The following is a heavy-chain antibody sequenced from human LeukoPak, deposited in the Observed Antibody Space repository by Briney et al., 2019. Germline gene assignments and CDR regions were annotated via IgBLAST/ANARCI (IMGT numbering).Heavy chain of an antibody. D-gene: IGHD6-6*01. Sequence: PGRSLRLSCAASGFSLSRYNMNWVRQAPGKGLEWVSYISSSSSYIYYADSVKGRFTISRDNAKNSLYLQMNSLRAEDTAVYYCAKVLEQLVPDYWGQGTLVTVSS. CDR3: AKVLEQLVPDY. CDR1: GFSLSRYN. J-gene: IGHJ4*02. V-gene: IGHV3-21*01. CDR2: ISSSSSYI.